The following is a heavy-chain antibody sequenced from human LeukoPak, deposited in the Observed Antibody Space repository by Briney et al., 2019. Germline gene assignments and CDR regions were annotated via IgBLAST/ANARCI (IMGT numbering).Heavy chain of an antibody. CDR2: INAGNGNI. J-gene: IGHJ6*02. CDR1: GYTFTSYA. CDR3: ASTYYYDSSGYRYYYGMDV. D-gene: IGHD3-22*01. Sequence: ASVKVSCKASGYTFTSYAMHWVRQAPGQRLEWMGWINAGNGNIKYSQKFQGRVTITRDTSASTAYMELSSLRSEDTAVYYCASTYYYDSSGYRYYYGMDVWGQGTTVTVSS. V-gene: IGHV1-3*01.